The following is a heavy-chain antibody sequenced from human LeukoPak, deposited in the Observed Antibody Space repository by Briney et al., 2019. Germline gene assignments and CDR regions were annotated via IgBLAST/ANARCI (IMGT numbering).Heavy chain of an antibody. Sequence: SETLSLTCTVSGGSISSSSYYWGWIRQPPGKGLEWIGSIYYSGSTYYNPSLKSRVTISVDTSKNQFSLRLSSVTAADTAVYYCARAVRYCSSTSCYDIVYNWFDPWGQGTLVTVSS. CDR3: ARAVRYCSSTSCYDIVYNWFDP. V-gene: IGHV4-39*07. J-gene: IGHJ5*02. CDR1: GGSISSSSYY. CDR2: IYYSGST. D-gene: IGHD2-2*01.